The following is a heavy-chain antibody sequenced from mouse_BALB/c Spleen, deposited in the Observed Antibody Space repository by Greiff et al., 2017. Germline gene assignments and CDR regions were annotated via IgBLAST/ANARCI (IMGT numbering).Heavy chain of an antibody. CDR2: IYPSDSYT. Sequence: QVQLQQSGAELVRPGASVKLSCKASGYTFTSYWINWVKQRPGQGLEWIGNIYPSDSYTNYNQKFKDKATLTVDKSSSTAYMQLSSPTSEDSAVYYCTRSSFDYWGQGTTLTVSS. CDR1: GYTFTSYW. J-gene: IGHJ2*01. CDR3: TRSSFDY. D-gene: IGHD1-3*01. V-gene: IGHV1-69*02.